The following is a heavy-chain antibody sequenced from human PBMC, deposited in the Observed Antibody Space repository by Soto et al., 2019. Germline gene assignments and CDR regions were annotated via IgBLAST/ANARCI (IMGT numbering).Heavy chain of an antibody. CDR1: GYSFTSYW. D-gene: IGHD3-22*01. Sequence: ESLKISCKGAGYSFTSYWISWVRQMPGKGLEWMGRIDPSDSYTNYSPSFQGHVTISADKSISTAYLQWSSLKASDTAMYYCARRLEYDSSGYYWTDDFDYWCPGTLVTVSS. V-gene: IGHV5-10-1*01. J-gene: IGHJ4*02. CDR3: ARRLEYDSSGYYWTDDFDY. CDR2: IDPSDSYT.